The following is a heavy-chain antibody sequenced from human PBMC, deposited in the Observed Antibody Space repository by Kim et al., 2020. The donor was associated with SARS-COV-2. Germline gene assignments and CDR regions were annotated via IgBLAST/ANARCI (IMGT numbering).Heavy chain of an antibody. CDR2: A. Sequence: ANYEQKFQGRVTNTADESTSTAYMELSSLRSEDTAVYYCARDHRYYGMDVWGQGTTVTVSS. CDR3: ARDHRYYGMDV. V-gene: IGHV1-69*01. J-gene: IGHJ6*02.